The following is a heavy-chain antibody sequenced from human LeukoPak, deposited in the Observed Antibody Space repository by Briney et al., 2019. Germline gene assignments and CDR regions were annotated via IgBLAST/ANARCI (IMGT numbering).Heavy chain of an antibody. V-gene: IGHV3-30*04. CDR3: ATEGTSPNDE. CDR1: GFTFIDYA. CDR2: ISDGGSNK. Sequence: GRCLRLAWAAAGFTFIDYAICWVRQAPGKGREWVAVISDGGSNKDSADSVKGRFTISRDNSKSTLYLQMNSLRVQDTAVYYCATEGTSPNDEGGQGTLVTVS. J-gene: IGHJ4*02. D-gene: IGHD1-1*01.